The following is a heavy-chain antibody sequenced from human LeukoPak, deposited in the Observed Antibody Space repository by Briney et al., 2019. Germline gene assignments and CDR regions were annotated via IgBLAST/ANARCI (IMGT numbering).Heavy chain of an antibody. CDR3: VRISTAVAGADY. J-gene: IGHJ4*02. CDR1: GFSFSNSW. V-gene: IGHV3-7*01. D-gene: IGHD6-19*01. CDR2: IKQDGSER. Sequence: PGGSLRLSCAASGFSFSNSWMSWVRQAPGKGLEWVANIKQDGSERYYVDSVKGRFTISRDNTKNSLYLQMDSLRAEDTAVYYCVRISTAVAGADYWGRGTLVTVSS.